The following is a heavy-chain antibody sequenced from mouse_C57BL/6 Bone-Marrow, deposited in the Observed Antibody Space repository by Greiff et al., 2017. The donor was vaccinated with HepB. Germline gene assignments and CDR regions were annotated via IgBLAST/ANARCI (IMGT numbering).Heavy chain of an antibody. Sequence: EVQGVESGAELVRPGASVKLSCTASGFNIKDDYMHWVKQRPEQGLEWIGWIDPENGDTEYASKFQGKATITADTSSNTAYLQLSSLTSEDTAVYYCTTWDYGSSHYYAMDYWGQGTSVTVSS. V-gene: IGHV14-4*01. CDR3: TTWDYGSSHYYAMDY. J-gene: IGHJ4*01. CDR2: IDPENGDT. D-gene: IGHD1-1*01. CDR1: GFNIKDDY.